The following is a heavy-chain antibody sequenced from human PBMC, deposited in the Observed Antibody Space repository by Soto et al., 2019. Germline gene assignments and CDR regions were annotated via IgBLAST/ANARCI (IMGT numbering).Heavy chain of an antibody. J-gene: IGHJ4*02. Sequence: QVQLVQSGAEVKKPGASVKVSCKASGYTFINYGISWVRQAPGQGLEWMGWISTYNGNTNYAQKLQGRVTMTTDTSTSTAYIVLRSLRSDDTAVYYCGRVSGSGYYSWGYWGQGTLVTVSS. D-gene: IGHD5-12*01. CDR1: GYTFINYG. CDR2: ISTYNGNT. V-gene: IGHV1-18*01. CDR3: GRVSGSGYYSWGY.